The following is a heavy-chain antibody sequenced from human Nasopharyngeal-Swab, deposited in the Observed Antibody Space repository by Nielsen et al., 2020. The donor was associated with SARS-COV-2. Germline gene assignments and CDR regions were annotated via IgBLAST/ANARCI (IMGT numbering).Heavy chain of an antibody. D-gene: IGHD1-26*01. Sequence: GESLKISCAASGFTFSSYDMHWVRQTPGKGLEWVSAIGTAGDTYYPGSVKGRFTISRENAKNSLYLQMNSLRAGDTAVYYCARDGATGGSYWTGWYFDLWGRGTLVTVSS. J-gene: IGHJ2*01. CDR2: IGTAGDT. CDR3: ARDGATGGSYWTGWYFDL. CDR1: GFTFSSYD. V-gene: IGHV3-13*04.